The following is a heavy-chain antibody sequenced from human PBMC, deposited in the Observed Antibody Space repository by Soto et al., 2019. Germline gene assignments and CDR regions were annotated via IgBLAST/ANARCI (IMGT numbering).Heavy chain of an antibody. J-gene: IGHJ4*02. V-gene: IGHV3-23*01. Sequence: GGSLRLSCAASGFTFSSYAMSWVRQAPGKGLEWVSAISGSGGSTYYADSVKGRFTISRDNSKNTLYLQMNSLRAEDTAVYYCAKDWGGSYYVEEYLDYWGQGTLVTVSS. CDR3: AKDWGGSYYVEEYLDY. CDR2: ISGSGGST. D-gene: IGHD1-26*01. CDR1: GFTFSSYA.